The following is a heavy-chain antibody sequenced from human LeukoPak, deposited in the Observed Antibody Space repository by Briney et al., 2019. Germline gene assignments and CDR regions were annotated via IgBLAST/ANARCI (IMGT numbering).Heavy chain of an antibody. CDR3: ARPSPPGDGYNLPDH. Sequence: GKSLTLSCVVSGFNFDNFAMHWVRQPLGKGLEWVAVISHDGRTKYYADSMKGRITISRDNSKNTLFLQMNNLRSEDTAVYFCARPSPPGDGYNLPDHWGQRTLVTVSS. J-gene: IGHJ4*02. CDR1: GFNFDNFA. D-gene: IGHD5-24*01. CDR2: ISHDGRTK. V-gene: IGHV3-30*04.